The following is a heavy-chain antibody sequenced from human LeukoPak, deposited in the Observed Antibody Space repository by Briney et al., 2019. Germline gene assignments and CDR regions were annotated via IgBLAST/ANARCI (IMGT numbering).Heavy chain of an antibody. CDR2: IYYSGST. V-gene: IGHV4-59*08. J-gene: IGHJ6*02. Sequence: SETLSLTCTVSGGSISGYYWSWIRQPPGKGLEWIGYIYYSGSTNYNPSLKSRVTISVDTSKNQFSLKLSSVTAADTAVYYCARRRNYYDSSGYLHYGMDVWGQGTTVTVSS. D-gene: IGHD3-22*01. CDR3: ARRRNYYDSSGYLHYGMDV. CDR1: GGSISGYY.